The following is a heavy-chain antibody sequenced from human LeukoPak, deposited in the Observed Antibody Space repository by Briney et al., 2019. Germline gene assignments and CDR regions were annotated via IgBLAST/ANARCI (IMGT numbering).Heavy chain of an antibody. CDR1: GGSISSGSYY. J-gene: IGHJ4*02. V-gene: IGHV4-61*02. D-gene: IGHD2-2*01. CDR2: IYTSGST. CDR3: ARGPQPPLGVPAATYFDY. Sequence: SQTLSLTCTVSGGSISSGSYYWSWIRQPAGKGLEGIGRIYTSGSTNYNPSLKSRVTISVDTSKNQFSLKLSSVTAADTAVYYCARGPQPPLGVPAATYFDYWGQGTLVTVSS.